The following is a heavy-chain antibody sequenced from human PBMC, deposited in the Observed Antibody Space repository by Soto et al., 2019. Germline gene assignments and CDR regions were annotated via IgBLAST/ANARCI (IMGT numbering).Heavy chain of an antibody. V-gene: IGHV4-39*01. CDR2: IYYSGTT. CDR1: SAPISSSSYT. CDR3: ARLGGSYAVPHFDY. D-gene: IGHD1-26*01. Sequence: SETLSPTCTFSSAPISSSSYTWGWIRQPPGKGLEWFGSIYYSGTTFYNPSFNSRVTVSVDTSKNQFSLKVTSVTDADTAVYYCARLGGSYAVPHFDYWGQGTLVTVSS. J-gene: IGHJ4*02.